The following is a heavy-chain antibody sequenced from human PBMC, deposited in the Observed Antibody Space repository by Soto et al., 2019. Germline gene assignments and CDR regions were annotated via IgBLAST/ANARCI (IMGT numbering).Heavy chain of an antibody. CDR3: TSDAEYYYDSSGYSIDY. CDR1: GFTFGDYA. J-gene: IGHJ4*02. V-gene: IGHV3-49*03. Sequence: GWSLRLSCTASGFTFGDYAMSWFRQAPGKGLEWVGFIRSKAYGGTTEYAASVKGRFTISRDDSKSIAYLQMNSLKTEDTAVYYCTSDAEYYYDSSGYSIDYWGQGTLGNVSS. CDR2: IRSKAYGGTT. D-gene: IGHD3-22*01.